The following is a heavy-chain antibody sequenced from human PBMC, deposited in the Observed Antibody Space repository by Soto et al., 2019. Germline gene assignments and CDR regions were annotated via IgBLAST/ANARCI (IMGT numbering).Heavy chain of an antibody. D-gene: IGHD2-15*01. CDR1: GYTFTNFG. V-gene: IGHV1-18*01. CDR2: ISAYNGNT. CDR3: AREGTPIDY. J-gene: IGHJ4*02. Sequence: QVQLVQSGAEVKKPGASVKVSCKASGYTFTNFGISWVRQAPGQGLEWMGWISAYNGNTNYAQNFQGRVTMTTDTPTSTAYMELRSLRSDATAGYYCAREGTPIDYWGQGTLVTVSS.